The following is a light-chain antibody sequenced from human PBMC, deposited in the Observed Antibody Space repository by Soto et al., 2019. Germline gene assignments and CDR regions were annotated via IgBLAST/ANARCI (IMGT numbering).Light chain of an antibody. V-gene: IGKV1-5*01. J-gene: IGKJ1*01. Sequence: DIQMTQSPSTLSASVGDRVTLTYRASQSVSGWLAWYQQKPGEAPKLLIYDASALPRGVPSRFSGSGSGTKVTLTIASLQPDDFATYYCQQYETFSGTFGPGTKVDIK. CDR3: QQYETFSGT. CDR1: QSVSGW. CDR2: DAS.